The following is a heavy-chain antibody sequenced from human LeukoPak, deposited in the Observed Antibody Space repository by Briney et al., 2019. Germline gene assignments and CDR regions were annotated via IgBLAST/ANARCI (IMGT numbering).Heavy chain of an antibody. Sequence: ASVKVSCKASGYTFTSYAMNWVRQAPGQGLEWMGWISAYNGNTNYAQKLQGRVTMTTDTSTSTAYMELRSLRSDDTAVYYCARRLLHNWFDPWGQGTLVTVSS. D-gene: IGHD2-15*01. J-gene: IGHJ5*02. CDR2: ISAYNGNT. CDR3: ARRLLHNWFDP. CDR1: GYTFTSYA. V-gene: IGHV1-18*01.